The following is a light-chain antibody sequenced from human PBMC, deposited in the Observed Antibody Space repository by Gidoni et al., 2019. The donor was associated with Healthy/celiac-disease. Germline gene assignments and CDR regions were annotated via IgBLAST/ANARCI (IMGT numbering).Light chain of an antibody. CDR3: QQYNSYWT. V-gene: IGKV1-5*03. Sequence: DIQMTKSPSTLSASVGDRVTITCRASQRISSWLAWYQQKPGKAPKLLIYKASSLESGVPSRFSGSGSGTEFTLTISSLQPDDFSTYYCQQYNSYWTFXQXTKVEIK. J-gene: IGKJ1*01. CDR2: KAS. CDR1: QRISSW.